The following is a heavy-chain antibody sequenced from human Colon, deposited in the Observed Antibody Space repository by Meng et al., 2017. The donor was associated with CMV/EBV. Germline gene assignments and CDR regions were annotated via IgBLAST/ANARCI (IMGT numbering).Heavy chain of an antibody. Sequence: LSLTCAASGFTFDSYAMTWVRQAPGKGLEWVSLIYSGVSRTYYADSVRGRFTISRDDSKNTLYLQMNSLRAEDTAIYYCAKPQGYHSYYYQYGMDVWGRGTAVTVSS. D-gene: IGHD2-2*01. J-gene: IGHJ6*02. CDR2: IYSGVSRT. V-gene: IGHV3-23*03. CDR1: GFTFDSYA. CDR3: AKPQGYHSYYYQYGMDV.